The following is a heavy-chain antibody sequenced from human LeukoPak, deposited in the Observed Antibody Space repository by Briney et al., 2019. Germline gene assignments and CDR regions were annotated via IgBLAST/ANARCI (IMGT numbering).Heavy chain of an antibody. CDR3: ARRTPGRGYCSSTSCYKRRSGDY. J-gene: IGHJ4*02. D-gene: IGHD2-2*02. CDR2: INHSGST. Sequence: SETLSLTCAVYGGSFSGYYWSWIRQPPGKGLEWIGEINHSGSTNYNPSLKSRVTISVDTSKNQFSLKLSSVTAADTAVYYCARRTPGRGYCSSTSCYKRRSGDYWGQGTLVTVSS. CDR1: GGSFSGYY. V-gene: IGHV4-34*01.